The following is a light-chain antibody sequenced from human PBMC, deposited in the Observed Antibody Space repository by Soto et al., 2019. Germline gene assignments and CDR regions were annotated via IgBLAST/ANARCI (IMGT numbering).Light chain of an antibody. V-gene: IGLV3-21*02. Sequence: SSELTQPPSVSVAPGQTARITCGGNNIGRKSVHWYQQKPGQAPVLVVYDDSDRPSGIPERFSGSNSGNTATLTISRVEDGDEADYYCQVWDSSNVYVFGTGTKVTVL. J-gene: IGLJ1*01. CDR1: NIGRKS. CDR2: DDS. CDR3: QVWDSSNVYV.